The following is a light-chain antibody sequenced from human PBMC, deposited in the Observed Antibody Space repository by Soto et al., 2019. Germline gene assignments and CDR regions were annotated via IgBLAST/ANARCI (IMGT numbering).Light chain of an antibody. Sequence: QSALTQPASVSGSPGQSITISCTGTTNDVGAYHYVSWYQQHPGKAPKLMIYEVDSRPSGISYRFSGSKSDNTASLTISGLQPDDEADYYCSSFTGSGALIFGAGTKLTVL. CDR1: TNDVGAYHY. V-gene: IGLV2-14*01. CDR3: SSFTGSGALI. J-gene: IGLJ2*01. CDR2: EVD.